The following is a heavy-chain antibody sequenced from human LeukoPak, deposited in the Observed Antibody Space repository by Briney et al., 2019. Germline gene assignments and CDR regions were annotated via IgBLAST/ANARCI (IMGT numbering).Heavy chain of an antibody. Sequence: PGGSLRLSCAASGFTFDDYAMHWVRQAPGKGLEWVSGISWNSGSIGYADSVKGRFTISRDNAKNSLYLQMNSLRAEDMALYYCAKDLGSGYDYSGYFDLWGRGTLVTVSS. D-gene: IGHD5-12*01. CDR1: GFTFDDYA. J-gene: IGHJ2*01. CDR2: ISWNSGSI. V-gene: IGHV3-9*03. CDR3: AKDLGSGYDYSGYFDL.